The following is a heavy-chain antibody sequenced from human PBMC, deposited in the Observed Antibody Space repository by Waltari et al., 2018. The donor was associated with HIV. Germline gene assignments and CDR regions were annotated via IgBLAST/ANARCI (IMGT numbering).Heavy chain of an antibody. D-gene: IGHD6-19*01. V-gene: IGHV4-61*02. Sequence: QVQLQESGPGLVKPSQTLSLTCTVSGAPISSASYSWSWFRRPAGKGLEWIGRVYTSGTTNYNPSLKSRVTISVDTSKNQISLKMRSVTAADTAVYYCARVSLAGWFDPWGQGTLVTVSS. J-gene: IGHJ5*02. CDR3: ARVSLAGWFDP. CDR2: VYTSGTT. CDR1: GAPISSASYS.